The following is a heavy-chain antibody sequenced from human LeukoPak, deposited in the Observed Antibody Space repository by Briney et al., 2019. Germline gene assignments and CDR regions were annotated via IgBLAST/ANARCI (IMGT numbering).Heavy chain of an antibody. CDR3: ARGAKRDGYNSNYYYYYYMDV. Sequence: ASVKVSCKASGYTFPSYYMHWVRQAPGQGLEWMGVINPSGGNTNSAQKFQGRVTMTRDTSTSTVYMELSSLRSEDTAVYYCARGAKRDGYNSNYYYYYYMDVWGKGTTVTVSS. D-gene: IGHD5-24*01. V-gene: IGHV1-46*01. CDR1: GYTFPSYY. J-gene: IGHJ6*03. CDR2: INPSGGNT.